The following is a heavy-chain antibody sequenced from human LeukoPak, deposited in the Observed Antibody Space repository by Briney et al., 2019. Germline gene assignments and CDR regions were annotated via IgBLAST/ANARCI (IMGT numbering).Heavy chain of an antibody. Sequence: GASLKISCKGSGYSFTGYWIGWVRQLPGKGLEWMGIIYPGDSDTRYSPSFQGQVTISADKSISTAYLQWSSLKASDTAMYYCARLDSSGYYYYGMDVWGQGTTVTVSS. V-gene: IGHV5-51*01. CDR2: IYPGDSDT. CDR1: GYSFTGYW. D-gene: IGHD3-22*01. J-gene: IGHJ6*02. CDR3: ARLDSSGYYYYGMDV.